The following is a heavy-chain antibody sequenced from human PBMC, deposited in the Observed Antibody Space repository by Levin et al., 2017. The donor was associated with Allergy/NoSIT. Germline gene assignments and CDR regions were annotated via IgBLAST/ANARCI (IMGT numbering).Heavy chain of an antibody. J-gene: IGHJ3*02. CDR1: GFTFDDYA. Sequence: GGSLRLSCAASGFTFDDYAMHWVRQAPGKGLGWVSGISWNSGSIGYADSVKGRFPISRDNAKNSLYLQMNSLRAEDTALYYCAKDMDSRGSDAFDIWGQGTMVTVSS. CDR3: AKDMDSRGSDAFDI. CDR2: ISWNSGSI. D-gene: IGHD6-19*01. V-gene: IGHV3-9*01.